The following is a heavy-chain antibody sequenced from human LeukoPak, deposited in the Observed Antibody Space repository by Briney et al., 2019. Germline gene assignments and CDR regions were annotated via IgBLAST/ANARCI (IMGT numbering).Heavy chain of an antibody. CDR2: IKQDGSEK. Sequence: GGSLRLSCAASGFTVSSNYMSWVRQAPGKGLEWVANIKQDGSEKYYVDSVKGRFTISRDNAKNSLYLQMNSLRAEDTAVYYCARERSSGWSGYYYYGMDVWGQGTTVTVSS. CDR3: ARERSSGWSGYYYYGMDV. CDR1: GFTVSSNY. V-gene: IGHV3-7*01. J-gene: IGHJ6*02. D-gene: IGHD6-19*01.